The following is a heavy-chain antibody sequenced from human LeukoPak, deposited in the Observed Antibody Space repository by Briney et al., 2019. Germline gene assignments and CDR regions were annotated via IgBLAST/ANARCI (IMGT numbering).Heavy chain of an antibody. V-gene: IGHV3-7*01. CDR1: GFTFSSYW. D-gene: IGHD3-10*01. CDR2: IKQDGSEK. J-gene: IGHJ4*02. Sequence: PGGSLRLSCAASGFTFSSYWMSWVRQAPGKGLEWVANIKQDGSEKYYVDSVKGRFTISRDNAKNSLYLQMNSLRAEDTAVYYCARGYGSGSYHAYYFDYWGQGTLVTVSS. CDR3: ARGYGSGSYHAYYFDY.